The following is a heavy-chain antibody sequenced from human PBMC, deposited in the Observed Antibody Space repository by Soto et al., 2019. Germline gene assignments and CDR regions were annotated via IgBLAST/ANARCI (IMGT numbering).Heavy chain of an antibody. Sequence: ASVKVSCKASGGTFSTYTISWVRQAPGQGLEWMGRIIPILNTVNYAQKFQGRVTITADKSTSTAYMELSSLRSEDTAVYYCARVMVRGVDAFDIWGQGTMVTVS. CDR2: IIPILNTV. D-gene: IGHD3-10*01. CDR3: ARVMVRGVDAFDI. J-gene: IGHJ3*02. CDR1: GGTFSTYT. V-gene: IGHV1-69*08.